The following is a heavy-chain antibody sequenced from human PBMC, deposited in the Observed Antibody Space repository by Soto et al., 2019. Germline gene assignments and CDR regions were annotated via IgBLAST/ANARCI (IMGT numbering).Heavy chain of an antibody. V-gene: IGHV1-18*04. CDR2: ISAYNGNT. D-gene: IGHD6-13*01. CDR3: ARVGQQQLDYYYYYGMDV. Sequence: ASVKVSCKASGYTFTSSGISWVRQAPGQGLERMGWISAYNGNTNYAQKLQGRVTMTTDTSTSTAYMELRSLRSDDTAVYYCARVGQQQLDYYYYYGMDVWGQGTTVIVS. CDR1: GYTFTSSG. J-gene: IGHJ6*02.